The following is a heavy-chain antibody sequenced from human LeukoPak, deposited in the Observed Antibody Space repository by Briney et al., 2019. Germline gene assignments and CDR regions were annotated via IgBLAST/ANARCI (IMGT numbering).Heavy chain of an antibody. D-gene: IGHD3-22*01. V-gene: IGHV4-34*01. Sequence: SETLSLTCAVYGGSFSGYYWSWIRQPPGKGLEWIGEINHSGSTNYNPSLKSRVTISVDTSKNQFSLKLSSVTAAETAVYYCASGTDSSGYYYWGQGTLVTVSS. CDR2: INHSGST. CDR1: GGSFSGYY. CDR3: ASGTDSSGYYY. J-gene: IGHJ4*02.